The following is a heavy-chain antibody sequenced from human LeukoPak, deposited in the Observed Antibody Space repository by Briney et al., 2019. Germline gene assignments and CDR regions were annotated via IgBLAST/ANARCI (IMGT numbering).Heavy chain of an antibody. D-gene: IGHD3-10*01. CDR1: GGSISSSGYY. J-gene: IGHJ4*02. CDR2: MYYSGST. CDR3: AREPRSGAGYFFDY. Sequence: SETLSLTCTVSGGSISSSGYYWGWIRQPPGKGLEWIASMYYSGSTYYNPSLKSRVTISVDTSKNQLSLKLSSVTAADTAIYYCAREPRSGAGYFFDYWGQGTLLTVSS. V-gene: IGHV4-39*02.